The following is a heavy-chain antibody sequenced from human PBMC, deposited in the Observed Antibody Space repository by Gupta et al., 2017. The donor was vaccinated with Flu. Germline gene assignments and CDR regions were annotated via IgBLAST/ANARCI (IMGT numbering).Heavy chain of an antibody. Sequence: QVQLVAAGGGVVQPGRSRRLDCAASEFTFSTYAMHWVRQAPVKGLEGVAVIWYDGGNKYYADSVKGRFTISRDNSKNTLYLQMNSLRDEDTAVYYCAREIIGGAFDIWGQGAVVTVSS. J-gene: IGHJ3*02. CDR1: EFTFSTYA. CDR3: AREIIGGAFDI. V-gene: IGHV3-33*01. CDR2: IWYDGGNK. D-gene: IGHD3-16*01.